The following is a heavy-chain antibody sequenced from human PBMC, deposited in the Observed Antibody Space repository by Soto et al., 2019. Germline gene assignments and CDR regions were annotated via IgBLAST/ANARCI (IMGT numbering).Heavy chain of an antibody. Sequence: QLQLQESGPGLVKPSETLSLTCTVSGGSISSSSYYWGWIRQPPGKGLEWIGSIYYSGSTYYNPSLKSRVTISVDTSKHQFSLKLSSVTAADTAVYYCATIPATTILTDYWGQGTLVTVSS. CDR2: IYYSGST. J-gene: IGHJ4*02. V-gene: IGHV4-39*01. CDR1: GGSISSSSYY. D-gene: IGHD2-2*02. CDR3: ATIPATTILTDY.